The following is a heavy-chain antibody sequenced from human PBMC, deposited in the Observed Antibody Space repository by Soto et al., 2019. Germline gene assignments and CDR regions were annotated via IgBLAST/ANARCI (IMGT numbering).Heavy chain of an antibody. CDR1: GGSFSGYY. CDR2: INHSGST. Sequence: QVQLQQWGAGLLKPSETLSLTCAVYGGSFSGYYWSWIRQPPGKGLEWIGEINHSGSTNYNPSLKSRVTISVDTSKNQFSLKLSSVTAADTAVYYCARGPFRAYGSGSYYNRGPYYYYMDVWGKGTTVTVSS. CDR3: ARGPFRAYGSGSYYNRGPYYYYMDV. D-gene: IGHD3-10*01. J-gene: IGHJ6*03. V-gene: IGHV4-34*01.